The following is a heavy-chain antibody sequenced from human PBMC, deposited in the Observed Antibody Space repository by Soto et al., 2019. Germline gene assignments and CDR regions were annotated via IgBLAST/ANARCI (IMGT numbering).Heavy chain of an antibody. V-gene: IGHV5-51*01. CDR2: IYPGDHET. J-gene: IGHJ3*01. Sequence: GESLKISCQSSGYTFSNFWIGWVRQLPGKGLEWMGIIYPGDHETRYSPSFHGKVTISADRSINTAYLQWGNLKASDTAIYYCVARGYKSTNAFDVWGQGTLVTVSS. CDR1: GYTFSNFW. D-gene: IGHD5-12*01. CDR3: VARGYKSTNAFDV.